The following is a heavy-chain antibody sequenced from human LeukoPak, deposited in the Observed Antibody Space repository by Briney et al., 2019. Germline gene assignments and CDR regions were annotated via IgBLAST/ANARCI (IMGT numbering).Heavy chain of an antibody. D-gene: IGHD3-10*01. V-gene: IGHV3-23*01. CDR3: AKGTFRGVIAHFDY. CDR2: ISDSGGST. Sequence: GGSLRLSCAASGFTFSSYAMSWVRQAQGKGLEWVSGISDSGGSTYYADSVRGRFTISRDNSKNTVYLQMNSLRAEDTAVYYCAKGTFRGVIAHFDYWGQGTLVTVSS. CDR1: GFTFSSYA. J-gene: IGHJ4*02.